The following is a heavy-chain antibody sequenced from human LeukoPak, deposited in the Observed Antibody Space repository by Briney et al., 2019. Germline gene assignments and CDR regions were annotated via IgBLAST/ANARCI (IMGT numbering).Heavy chain of an antibody. CDR1: GFTFSSYW. J-gene: IGHJ4*02. Sequence: GGSLRLSCAASGFTFSSYWVHWVRQAPGKGLVWVSRINSDGSSTSYADSVKGRFTISRDNAKNTLYMQMNSLRAEDTAVYHCARAAYCGGDCHYNFDYWGQGTLVTVSS. CDR2: INSDGSST. V-gene: IGHV3-74*01. D-gene: IGHD2-21*02. CDR3: ARAAYCGGDCHYNFDY.